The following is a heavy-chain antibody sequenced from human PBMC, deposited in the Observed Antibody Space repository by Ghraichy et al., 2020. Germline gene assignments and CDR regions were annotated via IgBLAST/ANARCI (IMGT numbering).Heavy chain of an antibody. CDR1: GFTFSSYW. CDR2: INSDGSST. Sequence: GGSLRLSCAASGFTFSSYWMHWVRQAPGKGLVWVSRINSDGSSTSYADSVKGRFTISRDNAKNTLYLQMNSLRAEDTAVYYCARDLWVASAGYGDYVASLWVPFDYWGQGTLVTVSS. D-gene: IGHD4-17*01. CDR3: ARDLWVASAGYGDYVASLWVPFDY. J-gene: IGHJ4*02. V-gene: IGHV3-74*01.